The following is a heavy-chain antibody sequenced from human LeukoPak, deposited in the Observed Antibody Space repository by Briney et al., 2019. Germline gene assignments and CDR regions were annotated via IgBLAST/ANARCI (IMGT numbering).Heavy chain of an antibody. CDR2: IYYSGST. Sequence: PSETLSPTCTVSGGSISSSSYYWGWIRQPPGKGLEWIGSIYYSGSTYYNPSLKSRVTISVDTSKNQFSLKLSSVTAADTAVYYCARTAMPKGAIDYWGQGTLVTVSS. CDR1: GGSISSSSYY. J-gene: IGHJ4*02. D-gene: IGHD5-18*01. V-gene: IGHV4-39*01. CDR3: ARTAMPKGAIDY.